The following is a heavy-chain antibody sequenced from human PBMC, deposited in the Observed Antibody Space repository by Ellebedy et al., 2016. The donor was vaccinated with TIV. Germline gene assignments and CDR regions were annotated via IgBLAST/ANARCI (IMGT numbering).Heavy chain of an antibody. D-gene: IGHD6-13*01. CDR2: ISSSSSYI. J-gene: IGHJ5*02. V-gene: IGHV3-21*01. Sequence: GGSLRLSXAASGFTFSSYSMNWVRQAPGKGLEWVSSISSSSSYIYYADSVKGRFTISRDNAKNSLYLQMNSLRAEDTAVYYCARDSSSWYPVVWFDPWGQGTLVTLSS. CDR1: GFTFSSYS. CDR3: ARDSSSWYPVVWFDP.